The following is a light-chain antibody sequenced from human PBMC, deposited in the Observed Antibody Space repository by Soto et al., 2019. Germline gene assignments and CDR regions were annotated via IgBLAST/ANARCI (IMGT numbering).Light chain of an antibody. CDR2: RVT. CDR3: SSKAGNTFYV. J-gene: IGLJ1*01. V-gene: IGLV2-8*01. CDR1: SSDVGAYNS. Sequence: QSVLTQPPSASGSPGQSVTISCTGTSSDVGAYNSVSWYQQHPGKAPKLLLYRVTERPSGVPDRFSASKSGNTASLTVSGLQAEDEADYYCSSKAGNTFYVFGTGTKLTVL.